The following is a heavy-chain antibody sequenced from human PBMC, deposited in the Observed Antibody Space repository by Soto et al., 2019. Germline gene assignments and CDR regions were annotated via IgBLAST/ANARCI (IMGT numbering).Heavy chain of an antibody. D-gene: IGHD2-15*01. J-gene: IGHJ6*02. V-gene: IGHV5-10-1*01. CDR2: IDPADSYA. Sequence: DSMTTAFRGSGYRFVTFCITGSRHMPGRGLEWMGRIDPADSYARYSPSFEGHVTMSVDRSINTPYLQWSSLKASDSAIYYCSKRVGEYQVRMYAWRRGNSDRVSS. CDR3: SKRVGEYQVRMYA. CDR1: GYRFVTFC.